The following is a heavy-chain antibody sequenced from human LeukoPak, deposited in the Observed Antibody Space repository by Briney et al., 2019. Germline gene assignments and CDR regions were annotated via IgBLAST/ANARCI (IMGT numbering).Heavy chain of an antibody. D-gene: IGHD3-10*01. CDR2: IIPIFGTA. Sequence: ASVKVSCEASGGTFSSYAICWVRQAPGQGLEWMGRIIPIFGTANYAQKFQGRVTITTDESTSTAYMELSSLRSEDTAVYYCARRRVRGVRGYFDYWGQGTLVTVSS. CDR1: GGTFSSYA. J-gene: IGHJ4*02. V-gene: IGHV1-69*05. CDR3: ARRRVRGVRGYFDY.